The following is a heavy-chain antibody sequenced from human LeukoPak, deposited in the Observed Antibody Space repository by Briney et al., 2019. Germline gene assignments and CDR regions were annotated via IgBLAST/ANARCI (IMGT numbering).Heavy chain of an antibody. Sequence: PGGSLRLSCAVSGLTLSNYWMNRVRQAPGKGLEWVANINPDGGEERYVDSVKGRFVISRDNVKNSLYLQMNSLRAEDTAVYYCAIWGADQNYWGQGTLVTVSS. J-gene: IGHJ4*02. D-gene: IGHD3-16*01. CDR1: GLTLSNYW. CDR3: AIWGADQNY. V-gene: IGHV3-7*02. CDR2: INPDGGEE.